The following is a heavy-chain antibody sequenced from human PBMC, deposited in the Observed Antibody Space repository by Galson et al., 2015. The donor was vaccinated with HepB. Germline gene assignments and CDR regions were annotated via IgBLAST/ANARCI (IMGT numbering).Heavy chain of an antibody. CDR1: GFTFNGYA. Sequence: SLRLSCAASGFTFNGYAMNWVRQAPGKGLEWVSGISWNSGNIGYAESVKGRFTISRDNAKNSLYLQMNSLRAEDTALYYCAKGYSSSFYFPFNIWGQGTMVTVSS. V-gene: IGHV3-9*01. J-gene: IGHJ3*02. CDR2: ISWNSGNI. D-gene: IGHD6-13*01. CDR3: AKGYSSSFYFPFNI.